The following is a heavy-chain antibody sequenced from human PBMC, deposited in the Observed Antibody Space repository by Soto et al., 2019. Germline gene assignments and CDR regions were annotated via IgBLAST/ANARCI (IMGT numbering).Heavy chain of an antibody. V-gene: IGHV1-69*06. J-gene: IGHJ6*02. CDR3: ARGGGIAAAKNAYYYYYGMDV. CDR2: IIPIFGTA. D-gene: IGHD6-13*01. CDR1: GGTFSSYA. Sequence: QVQLVQSGAEVKKPGSSVKVSCKASGGTFSSYAISWVRQAPGQGLEWMGGIIPIFGTANYAQKFQGRVTITADKSTSTAYMELSSLRSEDTAVYYCARGGGIAAAKNAYYYYYGMDVWGQGTTVTVSS.